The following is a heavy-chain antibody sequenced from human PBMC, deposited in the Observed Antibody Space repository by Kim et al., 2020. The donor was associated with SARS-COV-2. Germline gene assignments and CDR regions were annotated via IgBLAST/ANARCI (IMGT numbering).Heavy chain of an antibody. D-gene: IGHD2-15*01. CDR2: INHSGST. CDR3: SRECGHMVFLVVSSYYYY. CDR1: GFSFSGYS. Sequence: SESLSLTCAVSGFSFSGYSWRWIRQPPGKGLEWIGEINHSGSTNYNPSLMSRLTIFVDTSKNQFSLQLSSVPAADTAAYYCSRECGHMVFLVVSSYYYY. J-gene: IGHJ6*01. V-gene: IGHV4-34*01.